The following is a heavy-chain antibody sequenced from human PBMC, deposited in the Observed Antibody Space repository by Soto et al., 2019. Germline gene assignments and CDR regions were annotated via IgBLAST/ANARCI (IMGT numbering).Heavy chain of an antibody. Sequence: SETLSLTSTVSGVSISSSSYYWGWIRQPPGKGLEWIGNSYYSGSTYYNPSLKSRVTISVDTSKSQFSLTLSSVTAADTAVYYRASRYIPLKAFDIWGQGTMVTVSS. D-gene: IGHD1-20*01. CDR2: SYYSGST. J-gene: IGHJ3*02. CDR1: GVSISSSSYY. CDR3: ASRYIPLKAFDI. V-gene: IGHV4-39*01.